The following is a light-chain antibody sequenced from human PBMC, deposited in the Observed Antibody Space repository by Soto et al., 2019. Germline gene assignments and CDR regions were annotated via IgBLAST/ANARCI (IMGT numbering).Light chain of an antibody. CDR1: QDISKY. V-gene: IGKV1-33*01. Sequence: DIRMTQSPSSLSASVGDRVTITCQASQDISKYLNWYQQKPGRAPKLLIYDASNLEPGVPSRFSGSGSGTHFTFTISGLQTEDFATYYCLQYDYLPLAFGGGTKVDMK. J-gene: IGKJ4*01. CDR3: LQYDYLPLA. CDR2: DAS.